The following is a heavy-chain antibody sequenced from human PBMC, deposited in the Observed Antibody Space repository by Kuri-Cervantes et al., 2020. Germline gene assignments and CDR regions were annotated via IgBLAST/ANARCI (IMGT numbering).Heavy chain of an antibody. V-gene: IGHV4-59*11. CDR3: ARVVDYCTTGYCYYMDV. J-gene: IGHJ6*03. CDR2: IYSSGST. D-gene: IGHD5-12*01. Sequence: SETLSLTCTVSGGSINSHYWGWMRQSPGKGLEWIGSIYSSGSTYYNPSLKSRVTISVDTSKNQFSLKLSSVTAADTAVYYCARVVDYCTTGYCYYMDVWAKGTTVTVSS. CDR1: GGSINSHY.